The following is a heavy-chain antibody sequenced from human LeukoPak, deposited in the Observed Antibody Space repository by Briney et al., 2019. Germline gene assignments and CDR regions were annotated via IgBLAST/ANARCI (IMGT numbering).Heavy chain of an antibody. D-gene: IGHD2-8*01. CDR3: TRGSHRGYCTTADGYTVDF. J-gene: IGHJ4*02. CDR2: MNPDSGNT. Sequence: GASVKVSCKAARYTFTRYDITTVRQAPGHRREWMGWMNPDSGNTGCSQKFQGRFTITRSTSINTAYMELGGLTSDDTAIYFCTRGSHRGYCTTADGYTVDFWGQGTLVSVSS. CDR1: RYTFTRYD. V-gene: IGHV1-8*01.